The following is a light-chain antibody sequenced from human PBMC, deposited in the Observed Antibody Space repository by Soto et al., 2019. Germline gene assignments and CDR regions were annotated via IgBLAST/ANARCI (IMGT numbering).Light chain of an antibody. CDR3: MQPLQSWT. J-gene: IGKJ1*01. V-gene: IGKV2-28*01. CDR1: QSLLHSNGYNY. CDR2: LGS. Sequence: DVVMTQSPLSLPVTLGQPASISCRSSQSLLHSNGYNYLDWYLQKPGQSPQLLIYLGSNRASGAPDRFSGSGSGTDFTLKISRVEAEDVGVYYCMQPLQSWTFGQGTKV.